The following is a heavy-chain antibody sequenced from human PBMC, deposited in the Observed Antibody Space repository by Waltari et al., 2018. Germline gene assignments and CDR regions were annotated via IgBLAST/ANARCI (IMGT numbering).Heavy chain of an antibody. Sequence: EVQLVESGGGLVQPGGSLRLSCAASGFTVSSNYMSWVRQAPGKGREWVSVIYSGGSTYYADSVKGRFTISRDNSKNTLYLQMNSLRAEDTAVYYCARENYYDSSGHDYWGQGTLVTVSS. CDR3: ARENYYDSSGHDY. V-gene: IGHV3-66*02. CDR2: IYSGGST. J-gene: IGHJ4*02. CDR1: GFTVSSNY. D-gene: IGHD3-22*01.